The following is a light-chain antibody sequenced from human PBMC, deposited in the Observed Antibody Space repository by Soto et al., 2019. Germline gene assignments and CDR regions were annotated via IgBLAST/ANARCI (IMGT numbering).Light chain of an antibody. CDR3: QQYNDWPPT. Sequence: EIVMTQSPATLSVSPGEGATLSCRASQSISSNLAWYQQKPDQAPRLLIYGASTRATGIPARFSGSGSGTEFTLTISSLQSEDFAVYDCQQYNDWPPTFGQGTRLEIK. J-gene: IGKJ5*01. CDR2: GAS. V-gene: IGKV3-15*01. CDR1: QSISSN.